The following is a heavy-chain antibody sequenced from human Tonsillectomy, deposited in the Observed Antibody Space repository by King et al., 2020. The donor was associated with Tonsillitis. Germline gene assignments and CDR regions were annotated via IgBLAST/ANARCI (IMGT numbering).Heavy chain of an antibody. CDR3: ARDRLSGDH. CDR1: GFTFSYYT. V-gene: IGHV3-21*01. CDR2: ISSRGRYI. Sequence: VQLVESGGGLVKPGWSLRLSCAASGFTFSYYTINWVRQAPGKGLEWVSSISSRGRYIYYADSVKGRFTISRDNAKNSLFLQMNSLTAEDTAVYYCARDRLSGDHWGQGILVTVSS. J-gene: IGHJ4*02. D-gene: IGHD2-21*02.